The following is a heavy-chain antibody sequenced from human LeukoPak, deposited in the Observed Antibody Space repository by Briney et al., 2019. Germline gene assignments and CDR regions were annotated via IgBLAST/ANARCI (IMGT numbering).Heavy chain of an antibody. D-gene: IGHD4-17*01. Sequence: SETLSLTCTVSGGSISSYYWSWIRQPLGKGLEWIGYIYYSGSTNYNPSLKSRVTISVDTSKNQFSLKLSSVTAADTAVYYCARSFDYGDLFDYWGQGTLVTVSS. CDR1: GGSISSYY. CDR3: ARSFDYGDLFDY. J-gene: IGHJ4*02. CDR2: IYYSGST. V-gene: IGHV4-59*01.